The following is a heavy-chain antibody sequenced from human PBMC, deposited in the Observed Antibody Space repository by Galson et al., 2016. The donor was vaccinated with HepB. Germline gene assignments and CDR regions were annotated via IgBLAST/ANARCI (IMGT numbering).Heavy chain of an antibody. CDR2: IFTYGST. CDR1: GASVSSGGYH. J-gene: IGHJ3*02. V-gene: IGHV4-61*02. CDR3: ATRISPRPFDI. D-gene: IGHD6-6*01. Sequence: TLPLTCSVSGASVSSGGYHWTWIRQSAGKGLEWVGRIFTYGSTNYNPSLRSRATVSLDTSKNQFSLRLDSMTAADSGIYYCATRISPRPFDIWGRGTMVTVSS.